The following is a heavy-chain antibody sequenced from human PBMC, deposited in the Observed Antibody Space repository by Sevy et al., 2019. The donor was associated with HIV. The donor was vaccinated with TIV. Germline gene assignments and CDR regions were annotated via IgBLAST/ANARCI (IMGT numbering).Heavy chain of an antibody. D-gene: IGHD6-13*01. CDR2: ISYDGKNE. Sequence: GWSLRLSCAGSGFTFYNYGIHWVRQAPGKGLEWVTMISYDGKNENYADSVKGRFTISRDNSKNTVYLQMNSLRPDDTAIYYCAKDRSGSWSVDYWGQGTLVTVSS. J-gene: IGHJ4*02. V-gene: IGHV3-30*18. CDR1: GFTFYNYG. CDR3: AKDRSGSWSVDY.